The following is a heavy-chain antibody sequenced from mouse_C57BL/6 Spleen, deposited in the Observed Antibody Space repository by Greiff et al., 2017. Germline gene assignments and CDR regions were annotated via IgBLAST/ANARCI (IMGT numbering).Heavy chain of an antibody. CDR1: GFNIKNTY. Sequence: EVQLQQSVAELVRPGASVKLSCTASGFNIKNTYMHWVKQRPEQGLEWIGRIDPANGNTKYAPKFQGKATITADTSSNTAFLQLSSLTSEDTALYYGARNYGIYGYAMGYWGQGTSVTVSS. V-gene: IGHV14-3*01. J-gene: IGHJ4*01. CDR2: IDPANGNT. D-gene: IGHD2-1*01. CDR3: ARNYGIYGYAMGY.